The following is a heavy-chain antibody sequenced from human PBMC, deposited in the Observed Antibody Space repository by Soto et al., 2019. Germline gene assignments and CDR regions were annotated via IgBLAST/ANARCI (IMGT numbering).Heavy chain of an antibody. D-gene: IGHD2-15*01. Sequence: GGSLRLSCAASGFTFSSYWMHWVRQAPGKGLVWVSRINSDGSSTSYADSVKGRFTISRDNAKNTLYLQMNSLRAEDTAVYYCARAGLGYCSGGSCYSAFDIWGQGTMVTVSS. V-gene: IGHV3-74*01. CDR2: INSDGSST. J-gene: IGHJ3*02. CDR1: GFTFSSYW. CDR3: ARAGLGYCSGGSCYSAFDI.